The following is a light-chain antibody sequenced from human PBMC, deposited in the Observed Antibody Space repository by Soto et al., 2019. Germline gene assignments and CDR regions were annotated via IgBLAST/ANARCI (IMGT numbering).Light chain of an antibody. CDR3: QSYDSSNVV. V-gene: IGLV6-57*04. J-gene: IGLJ2*01. Sequence: LTQSHSVSESPGKTVTISCTRSSGSIASNYVQWYQQRPGSAPTTVIYEDNQRPSGVPDRFSGSIDSSSNSASLTISGLKTEDEADYYCQSYDSSNVVFGGGTKLTVL. CDR2: EDN. CDR1: SGSIASNY.